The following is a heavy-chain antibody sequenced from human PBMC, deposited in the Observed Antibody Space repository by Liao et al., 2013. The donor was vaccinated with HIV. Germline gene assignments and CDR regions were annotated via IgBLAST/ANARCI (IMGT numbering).Heavy chain of an antibody. CDR1: GGSISSSY. D-gene: IGHD6-13*01. Sequence: QVQLQESGPGLVKPSETLSLTCTVSGGSISSSYWSWIRQPAGKGLEWIGHIYTSGRTNYNPSLKSRVTMSVDTSKNQFSLKLSSMTAADTAVYYCARGIRIAAAVTPYYYYMDVWGKGTTVTVSS. J-gene: IGHJ6*03. CDR2: IYTSGRT. V-gene: IGHV4-4*07. CDR3: ARGIRIAAAVTPYYYYMDV.